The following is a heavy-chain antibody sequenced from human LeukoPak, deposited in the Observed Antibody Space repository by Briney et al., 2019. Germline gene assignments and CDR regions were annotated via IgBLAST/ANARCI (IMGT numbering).Heavy chain of an antibody. D-gene: IGHD3-16*02. CDR3: ARASRLGELSLGY. J-gene: IGHJ4*02. V-gene: IGHV4-31*03. CDR1: GGSITSGGHY. Sequence: SETLSLTCTVSGGSITSGGHYWSWIRQHPGKGLEWIGYIYYSGTTYYNPSLKSRVIISLGTSKNQFSLQLSSVTAADTAVYYCARASRLGELSLGYWGQGTLVTVSS. CDR2: IYYSGTT.